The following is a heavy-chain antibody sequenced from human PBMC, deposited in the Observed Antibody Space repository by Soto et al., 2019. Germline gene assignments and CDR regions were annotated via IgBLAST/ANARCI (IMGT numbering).Heavy chain of an antibody. CDR3: ALARVHDSSGYYSPFDY. CDR2: INPNSGGT. Sequence: QVQLVQSGAEVKKPGASVKVSCKASGYTFTGYYMHWVRQAPGQGLEWMGWINPNSGGTNHAQKFQGRVTMTMDTSISPAYMELSRLRSDDTAVYSCALARVHDSSGYYSPFDYWGQGTLVTVSS. CDR1: GYTFTGYY. D-gene: IGHD3-22*01. V-gene: IGHV1-2*02. J-gene: IGHJ4*02.